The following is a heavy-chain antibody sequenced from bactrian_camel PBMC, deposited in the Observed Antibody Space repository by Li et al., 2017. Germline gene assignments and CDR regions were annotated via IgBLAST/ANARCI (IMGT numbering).Heavy chain of an antibody. Sequence: HVQLVESGGGSVQPGGSLRLSCEHSEYTYSMYCMGWFRQAPGKEREEVATIDTQDIPSYTDSVKGRFTISKDNAKNILYLRMNNLEPEDTAMYYCAADSPHRTRAVHTKAAEFPYWGQGTQVTVS. J-gene: IGHJ4*01. CDR1: EYTYSMYC. V-gene: IGHV3S53*01. CDR2: IDTQDIP. D-gene: IGHD2*01. CDR3: AADSPHRTRAVHTKAAEFPY.